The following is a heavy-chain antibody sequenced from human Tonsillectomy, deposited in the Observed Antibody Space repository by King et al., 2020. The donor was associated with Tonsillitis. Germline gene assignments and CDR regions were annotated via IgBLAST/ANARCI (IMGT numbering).Heavy chain of an antibody. CDR3: ARGIIAAAGHNWFDP. V-gene: IGHV1-69*01. J-gene: IGHJ5*02. D-gene: IGHD6-13*01. Sequence: VQLVESGAEVKKPGSSVKVSCKASGGTFSNYTLTWVRQAPGQGLECMVWIIPIFGTANYAQKFYGRVTITADESRSTAYMGLNSLRSEDTAVYYCARGIIAAAGHNWFDPWGQGTLVTVSS. CDR1: GGTFSNYT. CDR2: IIPIFGTA.